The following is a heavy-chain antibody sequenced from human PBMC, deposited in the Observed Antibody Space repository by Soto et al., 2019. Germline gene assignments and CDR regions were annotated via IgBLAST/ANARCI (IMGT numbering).Heavy chain of an antibody. V-gene: IGHV4-59*01. CDR3: ARVLVVRGVITAPRYYFDY. CDR2: IYYSGST. D-gene: IGHD3-10*01. J-gene: IGHJ4*02. Sequence: SETLSLTCTVSGGSISSYYWSWIRQPPGKGLEWIGYIYYSGSTNYNPSLKSRVTISVDTSKNQFSLKLSSVTAADTAVYYCARVLVVRGVITAPRYYFDYWGQGTLVTVSS. CDR1: GGSISSYY.